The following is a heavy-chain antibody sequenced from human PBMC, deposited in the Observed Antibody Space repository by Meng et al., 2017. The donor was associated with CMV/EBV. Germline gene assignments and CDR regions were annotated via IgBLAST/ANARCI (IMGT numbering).Heavy chain of an antibody. CDR2: IIPIFGTA. J-gene: IGHJ5*02. CDR3: ARDYSGIAARPGFDP. V-gene: IGHV1-69*12. D-gene: IGHD6-6*01. Sequence: QFQLWQCWAEVRKPGSSGKVSCKASGGTCIRDASSWVRQAPGQGLEWMGGIIPIFGTANYAQKFQGRVTITADESTSTAYMELSSLRSEDTAVYYCARDYSGIAARPGFDPWGQGTLVTVSS. CDR1: GGTCIRDA.